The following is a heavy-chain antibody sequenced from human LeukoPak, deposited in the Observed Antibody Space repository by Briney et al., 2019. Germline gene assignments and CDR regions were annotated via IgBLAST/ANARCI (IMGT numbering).Heavy chain of an antibody. CDR2: INHSGST. CDR1: GGSFSGYY. CDR3: ARDVLLWFGERVPRRGYYYGMDV. V-gene: IGHV4-34*01. J-gene: IGHJ6*04. Sequence: SETLSLTCAVYGGSFSGYYLSWIRQPPGKGLEWIGEINHSGSTNYNPSLKSRVTISVDTSKNQFSLKLSSVTAADTAVYYCARDVLLWFGERVPRRGYYYGMDVWGKGTTVTVSS. D-gene: IGHD3-10*01.